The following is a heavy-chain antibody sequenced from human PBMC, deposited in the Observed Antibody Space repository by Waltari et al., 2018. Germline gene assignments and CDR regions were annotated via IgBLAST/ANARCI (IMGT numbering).Heavy chain of an antibody. Sequence: EVQLVESGGGLIQPGGSLRLSCAASGFTVSRNYMSWVRQAPGKGLEWVSVIYSGGSTYYADSVKGRFTISRDNSKNTLYLQMNSLRAEDTAVYYCARDHGSGSPSNWFDPWGQGTLVTVSS. CDR2: IYSGGST. D-gene: IGHD3-10*01. V-gene: IGHV3-53*01. CDR1: GFTVSRNY. J-gene: IGHJ5*02. CDR3: ARDHGSGSPSNWFDP.